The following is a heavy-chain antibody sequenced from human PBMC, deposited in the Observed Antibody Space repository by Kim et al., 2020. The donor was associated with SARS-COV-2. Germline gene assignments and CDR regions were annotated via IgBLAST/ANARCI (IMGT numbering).Heavy chain of an antibody. CDR1: GFTFSSYA. Sequence: GGSLRLSCAASGFTFSSYAMHWVRQAPGKGLEWVADISYDGSNKYYANSVNGRFTISRDNSKNTLYLQMNSLRAEDTALYYCARGNWGYSGERDYWGQGTLVTVSS. CDR3: ARGNWGYSGERDY. V-gene: IGHV3-30-3*01. J-gene: IGHJ4*02. D-gene: IGHD5-12*01. CDR2: ISYDGSNK.